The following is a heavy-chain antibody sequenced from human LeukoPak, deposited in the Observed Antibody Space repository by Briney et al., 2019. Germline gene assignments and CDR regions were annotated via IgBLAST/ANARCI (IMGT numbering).Heavy chain of an antibody. J-gene: IGHJ5*02. CDR2: IYTSGST. CDR3: TRDGPRSSGYPDT. Sequence: NPSETLSLTCTVSGGSISGYHWSWIRQPAGKGLEWIGRIYTSGSTDYNPSLKSRVTMSVDTSKNQFSLRLNSVTAADTAVYYCTRDGPRSSGYPDTWGQGTLVTVSS. D-gene: IGHD3-22*01. V-gene: IGHV4-4*07. CDR1: GGSISGYH.